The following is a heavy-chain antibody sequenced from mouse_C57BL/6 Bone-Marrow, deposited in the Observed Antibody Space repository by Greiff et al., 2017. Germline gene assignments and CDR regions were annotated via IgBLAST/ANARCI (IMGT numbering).Heavy chain of an antibody. J-gene: IGHJ2*01. Sequence: QVQLQQPGAELVKPGASVKLSCKASGYTFTSYWMHWVKQRPGQGLEWIGMIHPNSGSTNYNEKFKSKATLTVDRSSSTAYMQLSSLTSEDSAVYVCARDYGNPYFDYWGQGTTLTVSS. D-gene: IGHD2-1*01. CDR1: GYTFTSYW. CDR3: ARDYGNPYFDY. V-gene: IGHV1-64*01. CDR2: IHPNSGST.